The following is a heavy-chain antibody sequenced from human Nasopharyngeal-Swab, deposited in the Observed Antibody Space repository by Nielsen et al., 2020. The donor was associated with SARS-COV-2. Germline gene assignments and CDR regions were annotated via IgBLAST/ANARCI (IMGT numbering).Heavy chain of an antibody. CDR2: ISSSSTTI. J-gene: IGHJ6*02. Sequence: GESLKISCVASGFTFSSYSMNWVRQAPGKGLEWASYISSSSTTIYYADSVKGRITISRDNAKNSLYLQMNSLRDEDTAVYYCAREPTEYGGNWFGYYYGMDVWGQGTTVTVSS. CDR1: GFTFSSYS. V-gene: IGHV3-48*02. D-gene: IGHD4-23*01. CDR3: AREPTEYGGNWFGYYYGMDV.